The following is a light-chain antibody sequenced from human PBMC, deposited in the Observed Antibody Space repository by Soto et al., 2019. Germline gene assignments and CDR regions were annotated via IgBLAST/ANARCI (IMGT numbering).Light chain of an antibody. CDR1: QSVSSSY. V-gene: IGKV3-20*01. CDR2: GAS. CDR3: QQYGGSSLYT. Sequence: EIVLTQSPGTLSLSPGERATLSCRASQSVSSSYLGWYQQKPGQAPRLLIYGASSRATGIPDRFSGSGSGTVFTLTISRLDPDDFAVYYCQQYGGSSLYTFGQGTKLEIK. J-gene: IGKJ2*01.